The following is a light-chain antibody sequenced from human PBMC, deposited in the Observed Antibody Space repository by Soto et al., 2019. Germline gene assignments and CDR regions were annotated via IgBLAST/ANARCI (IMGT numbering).Light chain of an antibody. CDR3: QQRSNWPIT. V-gene: IGKV3-11*01. J-gene: IGKJ5*01. CDR2: DAS. Sequence: EIVLAQSPATLALSPGERAPLSCRASQSVSSYLAWYQQKPGQAPRLLIYDASNRATGIPARFSGSGSGTDFTLTISSLEPEDFAVYYCQQRSNWPITFGQGRLPEI. CDR1: QSVSSY.